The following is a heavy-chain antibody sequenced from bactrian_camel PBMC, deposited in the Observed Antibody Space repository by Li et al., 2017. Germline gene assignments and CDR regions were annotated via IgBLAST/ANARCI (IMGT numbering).Heavy chain of an antibody. CDR1: AYTPANVR. Sequence: HVQLVESGGGSVQAGGSLRLSCAFDAYTPANVRMAWFRQAPGKEREGVAAIDNAGSATYTYAVQGRFTISKDSAKNTLYLQMNNLKVEDTAMYYCAADAVNLQLARGYNYWGQGTQVTVS. J-gene: IGHJ4*01. CDR2: IDNAGSAT. D-gene: IGHD6*01. CDR3: AADAVNLQLARGYNY. V-gene: IGHV3S1*01.